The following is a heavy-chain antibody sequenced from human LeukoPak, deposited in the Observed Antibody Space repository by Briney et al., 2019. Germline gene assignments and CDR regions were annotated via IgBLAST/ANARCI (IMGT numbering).Heavy chain of an antibody. CDR1: GFTFNSYA. CDR3: ARDQGAYCGGDCHHY. V-gene: IGHV3-23*01. D-gene: IGHD2-21*02. Sequence: HPGGSLRLSCAASGFTFNSYAMSWVRRAPGKGLEWVSAISGSGGTTYYSDSVKGRFTISRDNSKNTLYLQMNSLRAEDTAVYYCARDQGAYCGGDCHHYWGQGTLVTVSS. CDR2: ISGSGGTT. J-gene: IGHJ4*02.